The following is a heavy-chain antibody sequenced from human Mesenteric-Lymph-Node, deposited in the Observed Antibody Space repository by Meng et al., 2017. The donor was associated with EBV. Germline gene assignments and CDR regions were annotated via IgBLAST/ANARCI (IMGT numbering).Heavy chain of an antibody. D-gene: IGHD6-19*01. J-gene: IGHJ4*02. CDR3: ARYGSGWNILDF. Sequence: QVQLVQAGAELKNPGASVKVSCKASGFSFTGGYYIYWVRQAPGQGLEWVGRINSNSGATDYAQIFQGRVTMTRDTSITTAYMELSSLKSDDTAFYYCARYGSGWNILDFWGQGTLVTVSS. CDR2: INSNSGAT. V-gene: IGHV1-2*06. CDR1: GFSFTGGYY.